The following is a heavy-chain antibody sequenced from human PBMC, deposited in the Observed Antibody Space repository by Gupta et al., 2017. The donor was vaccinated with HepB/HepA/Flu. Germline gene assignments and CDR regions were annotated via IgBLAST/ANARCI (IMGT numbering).Heavy chain of an antibody. V-gene: IGHV3-66*01. Sequence: EVQLVASGGGLVQPGGSLRLSCAASGFTVSSNYMSWVRQAPGKGLEWDSVIYSGGSTYYADSVKGRFTISRDNSKNTLYLQMNSLRAEDTAVYYCARVETTVTSSFDYWGQGTLVTVSS. CDR1: GFTVSSNY. CDR3: ARVETTVTSSFDY. CDR2: IYSGGST. D-gene: IGHD4-17*01. J-gene: IGHJ4*02.